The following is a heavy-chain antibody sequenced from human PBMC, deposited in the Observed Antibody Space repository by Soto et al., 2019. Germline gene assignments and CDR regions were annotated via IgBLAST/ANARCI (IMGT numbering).Heavy chain of an antibody. Sequence: SVKVSCKASGGTLSSYAVSWVRQAPGQGLEWMGGIIPIFGTANYAQKFQGRVTIPADESTSTAYMELSSLRSEDTAVYYCASSDDYYYDSSGYYLSEYFQHWGQGTLVTVSS. CDR1: GGTLSSYA. V-gene: IGHV1-69*13. J-gene: IGHJ1*01. D-gene: IGHD3-22*01. CDR3: ASSDDYYYDSSGYYLSEYFQH. CDR2: IIPIFGTA.